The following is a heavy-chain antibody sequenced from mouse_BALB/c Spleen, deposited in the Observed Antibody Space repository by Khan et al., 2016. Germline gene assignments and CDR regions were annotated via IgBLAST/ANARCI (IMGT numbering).Heavy chain of an antibody. D-gene: IGHD3-2*02. CDR2: IYPYNGGT. CDR1: GYTFTDHN. CDR3: AISGVPYAMDY. V-gene: IGHV1S29*02. Sequence: EVQLVESGPELVKPWASVKISCKASGYTFTDHNMHWVKQSHGKSLEWIGYIYPYNGGTGYNQKFKSKATLTVDTSSSTAYMELRSLTSEESAVYYCAISGVPYAMDYWGQGTSITVSS. J-gene: IGHJ4*01.